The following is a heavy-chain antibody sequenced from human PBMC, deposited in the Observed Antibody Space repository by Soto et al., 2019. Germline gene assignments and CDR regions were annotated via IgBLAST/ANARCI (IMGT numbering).Heavy chain of an antibody. CDR1: GGTFSSYA. CDR2: IIPIFGTA. Sequence: QVQLVQSGAEVKKPGSSVKVSCKASGGTFSSYAISWVRQAPGQGLEWMGGIIPIFGTANYAQKFQGRVTITADESTSTAYMELSRLRSEDTAVYYWARVGIGGRSTSCRNWFDPWGQGTLVTVSS. J-gene: IGHJ5*02. V-gene: IGHV1-69*01. D-gene: IGHD2-2*01. CDR3: ARVGIGGRSTSCRNWFDP.